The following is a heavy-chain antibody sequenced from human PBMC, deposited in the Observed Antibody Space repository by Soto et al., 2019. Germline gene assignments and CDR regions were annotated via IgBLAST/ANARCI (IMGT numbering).Heavy chain of an antibody. J-gene: IGHJ3*02. D-gene: IGHD3-22*01. CDR3: AREEDYYDSSGYYVDAFDI. CDR1: GGTFSSYA. CDR2: IIPIFGTA. Sequence: ASVKVSCEASGGTFSSYAISWVRQAPGQGLEWMGGIIPIFGTANYAQKFQGRVTITADESTSTAYMELSSLRSEDTAVYYCAREEDYYDSSGYYVDAFDIWGQGPLVTVSS. V-gene: IGHV1-69*13.